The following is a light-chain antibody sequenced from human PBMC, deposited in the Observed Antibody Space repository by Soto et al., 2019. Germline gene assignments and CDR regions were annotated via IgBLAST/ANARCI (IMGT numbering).Light chain of an antibody. Sequence: DIVMTQSPLSLPVTPGEPASISCRSSQSLLHSDGYNSMGWYLQTPGQSPQLLIYLGSNRASGVPDKCSGSGSGTDYTLNISRVEAADVGVEYCIQARQTPLTFGQGTELEIK. J-gene: IGKJ2*01. CDR3: IQARQTPLT. CDR1: QSLLHSDGYNS. CDR2: LGS. V-gene: IGKV2-28*01.